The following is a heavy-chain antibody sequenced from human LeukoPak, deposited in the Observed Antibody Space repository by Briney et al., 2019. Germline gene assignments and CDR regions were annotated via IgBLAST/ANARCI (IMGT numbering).Heavy chain of an antibody. CDR2: TYYRSKWYN. Sequence: SQTLSLTCAISGDSVFSNSAVWNWIRQSPSRGLEWLGRTYYRSKWYNDYAVSVKSRITINPDTSKNQFSLQLNSVTPEDTAVYYCARAAHYYDSGGFLPEAFDVWGQGTMVTVSS. D-gene: IGHD3-22*01. CDR1: GDSVFSNSAV. V-gene: IGHV6-1*01. CDR3: ARAAHYYDSGGFLPEAFDV. J-gene: IGHJ3*01.